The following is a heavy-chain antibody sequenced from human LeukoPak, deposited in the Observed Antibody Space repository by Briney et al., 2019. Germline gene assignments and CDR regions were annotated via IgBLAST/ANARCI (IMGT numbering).Heavy chain of an antibody. CDR2: IIPIFGTA. CDR3: ARDGIRATVTTVPYLYFDL. D-gene: IGHD4-17*01. CDR1: GGTFSSYA. J-gene: IGHJ2*01. V-gene: IGHV1-69*13. Sequence: VKVSCKASGGTFSSYAISWVRQAPGQGLEWMGGIIPIFGTANYAQKFQGRVTITTDESTSTAYMELSSLRSEDTAVYYCARDGIRATVTTVPYLYFDLWGRGTLVTVSS.